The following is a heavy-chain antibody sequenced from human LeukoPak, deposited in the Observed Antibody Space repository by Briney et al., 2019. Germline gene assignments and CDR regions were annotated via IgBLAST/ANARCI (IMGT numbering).Heavy chain of an antibody. CDR3: ARAKNWNNLGDYYYYMDV. CDR1: GYTFTGYY. V-gene: IGHV1-2*02. J-gene: IGHJ6*03. Sequence: ASVKVSCKASGYTFTGYYMHWVRQAPGQGLEWMGWINPNSGGTNYAQKFQGRVTMTRDTSISTAYMELRSLRSDDTAVYHCARAKNWNNLGDYYYYMDVWGKGTTVTVSS. CDR2: INPNSGGT. D-gene: IGHD1/OR15-1a*01.